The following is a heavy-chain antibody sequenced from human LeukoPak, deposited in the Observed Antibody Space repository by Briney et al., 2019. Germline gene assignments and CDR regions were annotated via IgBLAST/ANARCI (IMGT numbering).Heavy chain of an antibody. CDR2: ISSTTNR. Sequence: GGSLRLSCAASGFSFRSHGMNWVRQAPGKGLEWVSGISSTTNRYYADSVRGRFTVSGDNAKNSLYLQMNSLRAEDTAVYYCARKSEWFGELSSYYYYMDVWGKGTTVTVSS. CDR3: ARKSEWFGELSSYYYYMDV. D-gene: IGHD3-10*01. J-gene: IGHJ6*03. V-gene: IGHV3-21*01. CDR1: GFSFRSHG.